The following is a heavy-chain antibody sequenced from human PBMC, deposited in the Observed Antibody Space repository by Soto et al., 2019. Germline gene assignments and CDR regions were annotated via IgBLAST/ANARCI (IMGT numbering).Heavy chain of an antibody. D-gene: IGHD5-12*01. CDR3: ARGISEALATIMGCYFDY. CDR2: ISGSGGST. Sequence: EVQLLESGGGLVQPGGSLRLSCAASGFTFSSYAMSWVRQAPGKGLEWVSAISGSGGSTYYADSVKGRFTISRDNSKNSVYLQMVSLRVEDTAVYYCARGISEALATIMGCYFDYWGQGTLVTVSS. CDR1: GFTFSSYA. V-gene: IGHV3-23*01. J-gene: IGHJ4*02.